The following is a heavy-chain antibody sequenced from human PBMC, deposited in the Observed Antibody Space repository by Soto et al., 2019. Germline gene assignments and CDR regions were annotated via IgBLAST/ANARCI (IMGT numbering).Heavy chain of an antibody. J-gene: IGHJ4*02. CDR3: AKGSSFSSGWISSTFAY. CDR2: ISYDGSDK. Sequence: QVQLVESGGGVVQPGRSLRLSCAASGFTFSNYGMHWVRQAPGKGLEWVALISYDGSDKYYADSVKGRFTISRDNSKNTLYLQMNSLRAVDAAVYYCAKGSSFSSGWISSTFAYLGQGTLVTASS. V-gene: IGHV3-30*18. CDR1: GFTFSNYG. D-gene: IGHD6-19*01.